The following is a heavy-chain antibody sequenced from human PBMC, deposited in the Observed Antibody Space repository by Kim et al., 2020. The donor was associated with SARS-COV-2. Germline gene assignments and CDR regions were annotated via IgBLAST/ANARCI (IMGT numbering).Heavy chain of an antibody. V-gene: IGHV4-34*01. J-gene: IGHJ4*02. CDR3: ARDFHSSGWPLDY. CDR1: GGSFSGYY. CDR2: INHSGST. Sequence: SETLSLTCAVYGGSFSGYYWSWIRQPPGKGLEWIGEINHSGSTNYNPSLKSRVTISVDTSKNQFSLKLSSVTAADTAVYYCARDFHSSGWPLDYWGRGTLVTVSS. D-gene: IGHD6-19*01.